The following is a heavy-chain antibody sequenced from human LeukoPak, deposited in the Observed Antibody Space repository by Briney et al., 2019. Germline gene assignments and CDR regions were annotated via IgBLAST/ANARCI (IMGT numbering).Heavy chain of an antibody. CDR2: ISHSGTP. CDR3: ARGDYGDNSEYFQH. V-gene: IGHV4-38-2*02. CDR1: GYSIRTNYY. D-gene: IGHD4-23*01. Sequence: KPSETLSLTCTVSGYSIRTNYYWGWIRQSPGKGLEWIGSISHSGTPYYNPSLRSRVTISADTSNNQFSLKLSSVTAADTAVYYCARGDYGDNSEYFQHWGQGTLVTVSS. J-gene: IGHJ1*01.